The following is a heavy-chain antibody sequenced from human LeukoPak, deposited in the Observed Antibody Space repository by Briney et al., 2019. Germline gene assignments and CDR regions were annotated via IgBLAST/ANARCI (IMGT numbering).Heavy chain of an antibody. Sequence: SETLSLTCAVYGGSFSGYYWSWIRQPPGKGLEWIGEINHSGSTNYNPSLKSRVTISVDTSKNQFSLKLSSVTAADTAVYYCARQSSSGPNDYWGQGTLVTVSS. CDR2: INHSGST. V-gene: IGHV4-34*01. CDR3: ARQSSSGPNDY. CDR1: GGSFSGYY. D-gene: IGHD6-19*01. J-gene: IGHJ4*02.